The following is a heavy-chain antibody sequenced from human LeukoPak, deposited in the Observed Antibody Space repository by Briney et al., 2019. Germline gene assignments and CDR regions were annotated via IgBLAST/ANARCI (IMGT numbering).Heavy chain of an antibody. V-gene: IGHV3-7*03. CDR3: ARESPYYYDSPDAFDI. CDR2: IKEDGSEK. Sequence: GGSLRLSCAASGFTFSNYWMSWVRQAPGKGLEWVANIKEDGSEKYYVDSVKGRFTISRDNAKNSLCLQMNSLRAEDTAVYYCARESPYYYDSPDAFDIWGQGTMVTVSS. D-gene: IGHD3-22*01. CDR1: GFTFSNYW. J-gene: IGHJ3*02.